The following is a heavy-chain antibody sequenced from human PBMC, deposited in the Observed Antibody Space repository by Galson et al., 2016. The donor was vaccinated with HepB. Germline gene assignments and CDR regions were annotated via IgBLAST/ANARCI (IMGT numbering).Heavy chain of an antibody. CDR1: GFPFSRYW. CDR3: VRVDYGDDPVYYYYYGMDV. J-gene: IGHJ6*02. CDR2: INSDGSST. D-gene: IGHD4-17*01. Sequence: SLRLSCAASGFPFSRYWMHWVRQGPGKGLVWVSRINSDGSSTIYADSVRGRFTISRDNAKNTLYLQMNSLRAEDTALYYCVRVDYGDDPVYYYYYGMDVWGQGTTVSVSS. V-gene: IGHV3-74*01.